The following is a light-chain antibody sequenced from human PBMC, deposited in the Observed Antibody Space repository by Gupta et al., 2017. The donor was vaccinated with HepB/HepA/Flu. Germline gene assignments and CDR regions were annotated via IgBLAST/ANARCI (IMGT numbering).Light chain of an antibody. J-gene: IGKJ4*01. CDR3: QQYGSSPLT. Sequence: EIVLTQSPGTLSLSPGERATLACRASQSVSSSYLAWYQQKPGQAPRLLIYGASSRATGIPDRCSGSGSGTDFTLTIIRLEPEDFAVYYCQQYGSSPLTFGGGTKVEIK. V-gene: IGKV3-20*01. CDR2: GAS. CDR1: QSVSSSY.